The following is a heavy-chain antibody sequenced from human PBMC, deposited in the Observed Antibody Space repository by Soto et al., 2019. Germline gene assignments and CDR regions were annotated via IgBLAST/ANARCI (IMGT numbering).Heavy chain of an antibody. D-gene: IGHD4-17*01. V-gene: IGHV1-69*02. CDR3: ASALDDGDYRPFVP. CDR1: GGTFSSYT. CDR2: IIPILGIA. Sequence: QVQLVQSGAEVKKPGSSVKVSCKASGGTFSSYTISWVRQAPGQGLEWMGRIIPILGIANYAQKFQGRVTITADKSTSTAYMELSSLRSEDTAVYYCASALDDGDYRPFVPWGQGTLVTVSS. J-gene: IGHJ5*02.